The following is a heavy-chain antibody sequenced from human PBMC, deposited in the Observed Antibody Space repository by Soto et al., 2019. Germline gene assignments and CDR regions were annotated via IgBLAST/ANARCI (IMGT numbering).Heavy chain of an antibody. V-gene: IGHV3-23*01. D-gene: IGHD5-18*01. J-gene: IGHJ6*02. Sequence: QPGGSLRLSCAASGFTFSSYAMSWVRQAPGKGLEWVSAISGSGGSTYYADSVKGRFTISRDNSKNTLYLQMNSLRPEDTAVYYCAKDLRYTYGYQDYYAMDVWGQGTTVTVSS. CDR2: ISGSGGST. CDR1: GFTFSSYA. CDR3: AKDLRYTYGYQDYYAMDV.